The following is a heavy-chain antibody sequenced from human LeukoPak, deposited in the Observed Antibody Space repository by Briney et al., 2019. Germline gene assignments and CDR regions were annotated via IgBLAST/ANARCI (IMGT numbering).Heavy chain of an antibody. Sequence: GASVKVSCKSSGGTFSSYAISWVRQAPGQGLELMGGIIPIFGTANYAQKFQGRVTITADESTSTAYMELSSLRSEDTAVYYCARVADTAVFYMDVWGKGTTVTVSS. CDR2: IIPIFGTA. V-gene: IGHV1-69*13. J-gene: IGHJ6*03. D-gene: IGHD5-18*01. CDR3: ARVADTAVFYMDV. CDR1: GGTFSSYA.